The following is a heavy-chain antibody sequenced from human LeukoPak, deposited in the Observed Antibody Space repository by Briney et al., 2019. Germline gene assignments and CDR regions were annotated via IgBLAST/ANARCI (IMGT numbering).Heavy chain of an antibody. D-gene: IGHD6-19*01. CDR3: VAIAVAGQFY. V-gene: IGHV3-30*02. CDR1: GFAFSGYG. Sequence: GGSLRLSCAASGFAFSGYGMHWVRQAPGKGLEWVTYIAFDGSDKFYADSVRGRFTISRDNSKNTLYVQMNSLRVEDTAMYYCVAIAVAGQFYWGQGTLVTVSS. CDR2: IAFDGSDK. J-gene: IGHJ4*02.